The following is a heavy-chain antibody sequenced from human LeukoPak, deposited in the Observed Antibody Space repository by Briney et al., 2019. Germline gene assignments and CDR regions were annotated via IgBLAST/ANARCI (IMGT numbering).Heavy chain of an antibody. CDR2: ISAYNGNT. CDR1: GYTFTSYG. CDR3: ARAGAVWELLIFDY. V-gene: IGHV1-18*01. J-gene: IGHJ4*02. D-gene: IGHD1-26*01. Sequence: GASVKVSCKASGYTFTSYGISWVRQAPGQGLEWMGWISAYNGNTNYAQKLQGRVTMTTDTSTSTAYMELRGLRSDDTAVYYCARAGAVWELLIFDYWGQGTLVTVSS.